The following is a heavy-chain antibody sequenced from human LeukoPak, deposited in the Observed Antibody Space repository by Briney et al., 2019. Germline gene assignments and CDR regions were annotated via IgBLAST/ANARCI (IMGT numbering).Heavy chain of an antibody. J-gene: IGHJ4*02. D-gene: IGHD6-6*01. CDR3: AREGPYSSSND. V-gene: IGHV3-48*01. CDR2: ISTSGATI. Sequence: GGSLRLSCGASGFTFSSYSMNWVRQAPGKGMEWVSFISTSGATIYYADSVNGRFTISRDNAKNSLYLQMSSLRAEDTAVYYCAREGPYSSSNDWGQGTLVTVSS. CDR1: GFTFSSYS.